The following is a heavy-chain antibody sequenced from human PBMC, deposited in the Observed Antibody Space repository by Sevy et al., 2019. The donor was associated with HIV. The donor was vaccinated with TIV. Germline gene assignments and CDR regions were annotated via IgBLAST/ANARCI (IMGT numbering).Heavy chain of an antibody. Sequence: GGSLRLSCAASGFTFSFHGMYWVRQAPGKGLEWVAYTQYDGNNKYYADSVKGRFTMSRDNSKNSLYRQMNSLRPDDTAVYYCAKEVTVTASTTQRDYYYYMDVWGKGTTVTVSS. CDR1: GFTFSFHG. CDR3: AKEVTVTASTTQRDYYYYMDV. D-gene: IGHD4-4*01. J-gene: IGHJ6*03. V-gene: IGHV3-30*02. CDR2: TQYDGNNK.